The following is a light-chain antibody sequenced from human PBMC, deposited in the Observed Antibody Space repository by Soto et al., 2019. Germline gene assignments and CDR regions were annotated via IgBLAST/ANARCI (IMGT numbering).Light chain of an antibody. V-gene: IGKV3-11*01. CDR1: QSVSSS. J-gene: IGKJ3*01. CDR3: QQRSNWPPEVT. Sequence: EIVLTQSPDTLSLSPGERATLSCRASQSVSSSLAWYQQKPGQAPRLLIYDASNRATGIPARFSGSGSGTDFTLTISSLGPEDFAVYYGQQRSNWPPEVTFGPGTKVDIK. CDR2: DAS.